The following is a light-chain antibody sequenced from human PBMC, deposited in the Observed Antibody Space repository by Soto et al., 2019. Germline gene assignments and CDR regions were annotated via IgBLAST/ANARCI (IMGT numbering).Light chain of an antibody. CDR1: SSNIGGTNY. Sequence: QAVVTQPPSASGTPGQKVFISCSGSSSNIGGTNYAYWYQQLPGAAPKLVLYSNTARPSGVPDRFSGSRSGSSGSLAITGLQPEDEADYYCQSYDSGVTGSVFGTGTKVTVL. CDR3: QSYDSGVTGSV. CDR2: SNT. J-gene: IGLJ1*01. V-gene: IGLV1-40*01.